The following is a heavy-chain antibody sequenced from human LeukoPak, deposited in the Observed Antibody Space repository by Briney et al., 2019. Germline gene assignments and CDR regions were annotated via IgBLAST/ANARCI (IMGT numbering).Heavy chain of an antibody. CDR2: ISSSSSYI. Sequence: GGSLRLSCAASGFTISSYSMNWVRQAPGKGLDWVSSISSSSSYIYYADSVKGRFTISRDNAKNSLYLQMNSLRAEDTALYYCARDRYGVAAEGNWFDPWGQGTLVTVSS. D-gene: IGHD6-13*01. J-gene: IGHJ5*02. V-gene: IGHV3-21*01. CDR1: GFTISSYS. CDR3: ARDRYGVAAEGNWFDP.